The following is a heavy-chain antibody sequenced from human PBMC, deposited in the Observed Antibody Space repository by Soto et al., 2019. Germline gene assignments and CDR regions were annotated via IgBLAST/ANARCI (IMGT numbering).Heavy chain of an antibody. J-gene: IGHJ4*02. V-gene: IGHV1-69*12. CDR2: SIPIFGTA. CDR1: GGTFSSYA. D-gene: IGHD6-19*01. Sequence: QVQLVQSGAEVKKPGSSVKVSCKASGGTFSSYAISWVRQAPGQGFEWMGGSIPIFGTANYAQKFQGRVTITADESTITAYMELSSLRSEDTAEYYCARDRFVAGTEGPFDYWGQGTLVTVSS. CDR3: ARDRFVAGTEGPFDY.